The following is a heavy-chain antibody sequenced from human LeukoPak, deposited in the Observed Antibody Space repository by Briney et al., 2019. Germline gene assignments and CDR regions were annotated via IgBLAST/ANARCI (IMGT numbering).Heavy chain of an antibody. Sequence: GGSLRLSCAASGFTFGSYAMNWVRQAPGKGLEWVSAIGGNGGSTYYADSVRGRFTISRDNSKNALCMQMNSLRAEDTAIYYCAKDSEHLVIGPFDYWGQGALVTVSS. CDR1: GFTFGSYA. CDR3: AKDSEHLVIGPFDY. J-gene: IGHJ4*02. V-gene: IGHV3-23*01. D-gene: IGHD6-13*01. CDR2: IGGNGGST.